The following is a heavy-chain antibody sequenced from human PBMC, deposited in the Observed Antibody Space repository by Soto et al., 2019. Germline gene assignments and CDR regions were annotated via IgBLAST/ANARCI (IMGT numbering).Heavy chain of an antibody. J-gene: IGHJ4*02. V-gene: IGHV3-23*01. Sequence: GGSLRLSCAASGFTFSSYAMSWVRQAPGKGLEWVSAISGSGGSTYYADSVKGRFTISRDNSKNTLYLQMNSLRAEDTAVYYCAKSAISGWSQRSYYFDYWGQGTLVTVSS. CDR1: GFTFSSYA. CDR2: ISGSGGST. CDR3: AKSAISGWSQRSYYFDY. D-gene: IGHD6-19*01.